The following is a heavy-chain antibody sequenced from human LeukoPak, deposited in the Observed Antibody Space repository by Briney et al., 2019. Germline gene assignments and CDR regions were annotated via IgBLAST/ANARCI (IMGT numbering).Heavy chain of an antibody. D-gene: IGHD1-1*01. CDR3: ARGLPTSDAFDI. CDR1: GGSISNYY. Sequence: SETLSLTCTVSGGSISNYYWSWIRQPPGKRLEWIGYIYYSGSTNYNPSLKSRVTISVDTSKNQFSLKLSSVTAADTAVYYCARGLPTSDAFDIWGQGTMVTVSS. V-gene: IGHV4-59*01. CDR2: IYYSGST. J-gene: IGHJ3*02.